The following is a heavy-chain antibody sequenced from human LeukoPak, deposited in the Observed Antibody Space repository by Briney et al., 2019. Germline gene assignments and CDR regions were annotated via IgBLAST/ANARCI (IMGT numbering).Heavy chain of an antibody. V-gene: IGHV1-2*06. J-gene: IGHJ5*02. CDR3: ARGPRVQLERRANWFDP. Sequence: GASVKVSCKASGYTFTGYYMHWVRQAPGQGLEWMGRINPNSGGTNYAQKFQGRVTMTRDTSISTAYMELSRLRSDDTAVYYCARGPRVQLERRANWFDPWGQGTLVTVSS. CDR2: INPNSGGT. CDR1: GYTFTGYY. D-gene: IGHD1-1*01.